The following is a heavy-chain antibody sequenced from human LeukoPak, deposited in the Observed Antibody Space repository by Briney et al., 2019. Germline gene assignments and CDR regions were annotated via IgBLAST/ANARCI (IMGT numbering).Heavy chain of an antibody. J-gene: IGHJ4*02. CDR3: ATPNGGNLFHLDF. CDR1: GYILIELS. D-gene: IGHD4-23*01. CDR2: FDPEDAET. V-gene: IGHV1-24*01. Sequence: ASVKVSCKVSGYILIELSMHWVRQAPGKGLEWMGGFDPEDAETIYAQKFQGRVTMTEDTSTDTAYMELSNLRSEDTAVYYCATPNGGNLFHLDFRGQGTLVTVSS.